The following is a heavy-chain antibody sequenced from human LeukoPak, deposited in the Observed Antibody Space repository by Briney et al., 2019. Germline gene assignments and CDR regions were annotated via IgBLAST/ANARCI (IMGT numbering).Heavy chain of an antibody. D-gene: IGHD4-17*01. Sequence: PGGSLRLSCAASGFTFSSYAMTWVRQAPGKGLEWVSGINWNGGSTGYADSVKGRFTISRDNAKNSLYLQMNSLRAEDTALYYCARYGDYYYYGMDVWGQGTTVTVSS. CDR3: ARYGDYYYYGMDV. V-gene: IGHV3-20*04. CDR1: GFTFSSYA. CDR2: INWNGGST. J-gene: IGHJ6*02.